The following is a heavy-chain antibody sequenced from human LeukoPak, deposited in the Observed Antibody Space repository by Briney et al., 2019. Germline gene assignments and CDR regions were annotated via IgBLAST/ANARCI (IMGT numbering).Heavy chain of an antibody. CDR1: GGSFSGYY. CDR2: INHSGST. V-gene: IGHV4-34*01. J-gene: IGHJ4*02. D-gene: IGHD3-22*01. CDR3: ARDKILGYYYDSSASS. Sequence: SETLSLTCAVYGGSFSGYYWSWIRQPPGKGLEWIGEINHSGSTNYNLSLKSRVTISVDTSKNQFSLKLSSVTAADTAVYYCARDKILGYYYDSSASSWGQGTLVTVSS.